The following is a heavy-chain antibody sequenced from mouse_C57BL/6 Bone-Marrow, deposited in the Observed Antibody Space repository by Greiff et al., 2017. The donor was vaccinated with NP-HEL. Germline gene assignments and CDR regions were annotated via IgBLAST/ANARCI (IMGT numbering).Heavy chain of an antibody. D-gene: IGHD1-1*01. J-gene: IGHJ4*01. V-gene: IGHV3-8*01. CDR3: ARETLTEAMDY. CDR2: ISYSGST. Sequence: EVQLQESGPGLAKPSQTLSLTCSVTGYSITSDYWNWIRKFPGNKLEYMGYISYSGSTYSNPSLKSLFSLTRYTSKNQDYLQLKTVTTEDTATNDCARETLTEAMDYWGQGTSVTVAA. CDR1: GYSITSDY.